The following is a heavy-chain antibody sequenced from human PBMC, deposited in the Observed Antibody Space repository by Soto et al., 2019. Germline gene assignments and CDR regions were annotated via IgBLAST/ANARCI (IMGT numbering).Heavy chain of an antibody. Sequence: EVQLVESGGGLIQPGGSLRLSCAASGFTVSSNYMSWVRQAPGKGLEWVSVIYSGGSTYYADSVKGRFTISRDNSKNTLYLQMNSLRAEDTAVYYCASTSDYDYVWGSYRREYYFDYCGQGTLVTVSS. V-gene: IGHV3-53*01. J-gene: IGHJ4*02. CDR2: IYSGGST. CDR1: GFTVSSNY. D-gene: IGHD3-16*02. CDR3: ASTSDYDYVWGSYRREYYFDY.